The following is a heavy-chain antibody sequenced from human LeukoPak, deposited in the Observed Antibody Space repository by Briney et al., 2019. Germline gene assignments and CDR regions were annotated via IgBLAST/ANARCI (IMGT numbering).Heavy chain of an antibody. CDR3: ARIPGKSFDY. Sequence: PETLALTCAVYCGSLNGFYGSWIRQAPGKGLEWIGEINYRGNTPYNPSLKSRASISVDKSKNQFSLSLSSVIAADTAVYYCARIPGKSFDYWGQGTLVTVSS. CDR2: INYRGNT. J-gene: IGHJ4*02. V-gene: IGHV4-34*01. CDR1: CGSLNGFY. D-gene: IGHD2-2*02.